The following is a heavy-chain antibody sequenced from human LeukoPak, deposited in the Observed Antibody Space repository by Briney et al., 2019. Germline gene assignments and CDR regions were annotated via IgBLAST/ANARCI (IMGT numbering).Heavy chain of an antibody. Sequence: SEPLSLTCTVSGGSISTSTHYWGWIRQPPGTGLEWIGSVYYTGRTYYNPSLKSRVTISVNPSKNQFSLKLSSVTAADTAVYYCARHSRGRSWGYYGMDVWGQGTTVTVSS. CDR1: GGSISTSTHY. V-gene: IGHV4-39*01. CDR2: VYYTGRT. CDR3: ARHSRGRSWGYYGMDV. J-gene: IGHJ6*02. D-gene: IGHD6-19*01.